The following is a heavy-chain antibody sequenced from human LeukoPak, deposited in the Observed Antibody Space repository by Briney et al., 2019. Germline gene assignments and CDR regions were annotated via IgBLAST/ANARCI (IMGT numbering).Heavy chain of an antibody. CDR1: GRSISSYY. CDR2: IYYTGST. V-gene: IGHV4-59*01. D-gene: IGHD4-11*01. Sequence: SQTLSLTCSVSGRSISSYYWSWIRQPHGKGLEWIGYIYYTGSTNYNPSLESRVTISIDTSKKQLSLKLRSVTAADTAVYYCARDRRESSKPNDAFDIWGQGTMVTVSS. CDR3: ARDRRESSKPNDAFDI. J-gene: IGHJ3*02.